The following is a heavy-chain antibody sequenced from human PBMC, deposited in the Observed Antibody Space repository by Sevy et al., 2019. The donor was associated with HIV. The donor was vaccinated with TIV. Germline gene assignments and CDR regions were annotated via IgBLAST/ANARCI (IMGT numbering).Heavy chain of an antibody. D-gene: IGHD3-22*01. CDR2: IYNSGST. Sequence: SETLSLTCAVSAGSISRGGYYWSWVRQHPGKGLEWIGYIYNSGSTYYNPSLKSRLTMSVDTSKNQFSLQLSSVTAADTAVYYCARMGYYDSSAYTYFDFWGQGTLVTVSS. CDR3: ARMGYYDSSAYTYFDF. V-gene: IGHV4-31*11. CDR1: AGSISRGGYY. J-gene: IGHJ4*02.